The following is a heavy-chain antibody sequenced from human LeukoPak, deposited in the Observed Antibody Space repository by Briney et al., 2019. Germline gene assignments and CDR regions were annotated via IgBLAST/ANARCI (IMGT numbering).Heavy chain of an antibody. D-gene: IGHD5-18*01. CDR1: GFTFTSSA. Sequence: SVKVSCKASGFTFTSSAMQWMRQARGQRLEWIGWILVGSGNTNYAQKFQERVTFTRDMSTSTAYMELSSLRSEDTAVYYCARGLGYSYGFDYWGQGTLVTVSS. J-gene: IGHJ4*02. CDR2: ILVGSGNT. CDR3: ARGLGYSYGFDY. V-gene: IGHV1-58*02.